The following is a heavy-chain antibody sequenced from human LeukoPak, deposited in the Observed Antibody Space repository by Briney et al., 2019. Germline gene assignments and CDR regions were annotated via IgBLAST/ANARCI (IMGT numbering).Heavy chain of an antibody. D-gene: IGHD4/OR15-4a*01. CDR3: AQVRGWCMVPATSFVS. CDR2: ISGNSGST. J-gene: IGHJ4*02. Sequence: GGSLRLSCGQSSGTFSSNAMSWWRQAPGKGLEWFSSISGNSGSTYYADSVKGRFTISRGNTTSTLYLQIDGTRAPRTPRSYTAQVRGWCMVPATSFVSWGQGTLVAVSS. CDR1: SGTFSSNA. V-gene: IGHV3-23*01.